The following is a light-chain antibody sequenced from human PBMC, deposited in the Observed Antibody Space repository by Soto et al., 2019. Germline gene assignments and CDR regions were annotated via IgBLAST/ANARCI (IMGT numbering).Light chain of an antibody. Sequence: DIQMTQSPPTLSASVGDRVTITCRASQSISSWLAWYQQRPGKAPNLLIYDVSSLESGVPSRFSGSGSGTEFTLTISSPQPDDFATYYCQQYTNYPWTFGQGTKVEIK. CDR1: QSISSW. CDR2: DVS. J-gene: IGKJ1*01. CDR3: QQYTNYPWT. V-gene: IGKV1-5*01.